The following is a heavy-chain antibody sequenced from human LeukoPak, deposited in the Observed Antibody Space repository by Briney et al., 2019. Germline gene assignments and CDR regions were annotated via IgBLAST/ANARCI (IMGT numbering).Heavy chain of an antibody. CDR1: GFTSSSYA. CDR3: ARDSERYSSGWYVSYFDY. CDR2: ISYDGSNK. D-gene: IGHD6-19*01. V-gene: IGHV3-30-3*01. J-gene: IGHJ4*02. Sequence: GGSLRLSCAASGFTSSSYAMHWVRQAPGKGLEWVAVISYDGSNKYYADSVKGRFTISRDNSKNTLYLQMNSLRAEDTAVYYCARDSERYSSGWYVSYFDYWGQGTLVTVSS.